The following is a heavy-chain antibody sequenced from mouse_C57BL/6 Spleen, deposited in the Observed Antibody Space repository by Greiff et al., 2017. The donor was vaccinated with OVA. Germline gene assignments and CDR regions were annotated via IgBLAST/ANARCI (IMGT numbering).Heavy chain of an antibody. Sequence: QVQLQQPGAELVKPGASVKLSCKASGYTFTSYWMHWVKQRPGQGLEWIGYINPSSGYTKYNQKFKNKATLTEDKSSSTAYMQLSSLTYEDAAVYDCARDYCYEEAWFAYWGKGTLVTVSA. CDR1: GYTFTSYW. V-gene: IGHV1-7*01. D-gene: IGHD2-12*01. J-gene: IGHJ3*01. CDR2: INPSSGYT. CDR3: ARDYCYEEAWFAY.